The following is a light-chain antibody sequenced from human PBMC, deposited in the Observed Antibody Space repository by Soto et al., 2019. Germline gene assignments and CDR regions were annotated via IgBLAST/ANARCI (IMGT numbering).Light chain of an antibody. Sequence: QSVLTQPPSVSGAPGQRVTISCTGSSSNIGSGYDVHWYQQLPGTAPKLIIYGTTNRPSGVPDRFSGSKSGTSASLAITGLQAEDEADYYCQSSDSSLSDWVFGGGTKLTVL. J-gene: IGLJ3*02. CDR3: QSSDSSLSDWV. CDR1: SSNIGSGYD. V-gene: IGLV1-40*01. CDR2: GTT.